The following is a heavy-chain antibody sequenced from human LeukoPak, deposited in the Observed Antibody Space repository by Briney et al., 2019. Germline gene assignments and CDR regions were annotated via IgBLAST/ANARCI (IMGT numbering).Heavy chain of an antibody. V-gene: IGHV3-30*18. J-gene: IGHJ4*02. CDR3: AKAKSVTTYLGYFDY. CDR2: ISYDGSNK. Sequence: GGSLRLSCAASGFTFSSYWMHWVRQAPGKGLEWVAVISYDGSNKYYADSVKGRFTISRDNSKNTLYLQMNSLRAEDTAVYYCAKAKSVTTYLGYFDYWGQGTLVTVSS. D-gene: IGHD4-17*01. CDR1: GFTFSSYW.